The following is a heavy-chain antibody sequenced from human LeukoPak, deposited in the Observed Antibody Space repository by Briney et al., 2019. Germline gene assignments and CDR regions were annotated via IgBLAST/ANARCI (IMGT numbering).Heavy chain of an antibody. Sequence: GGSLRLSCAAPGFNVKSYAMSWVRQAPGKGLEWVSPISASGGRVDYADSVKGRFTISRDNSKNTLFLQMTNLRVGDTAVYYCARDPNGDYIGAFDFQRWGQGTQVTVSS. CDR1: GFNVKSYA. D-gene: IGHD4-17*01. V-gene: IGHV3-23*01. CDR2: ISASGGRV. J-gene: IGHJ1*01. CDR3: ARDPNGDYIGAFDFQR.